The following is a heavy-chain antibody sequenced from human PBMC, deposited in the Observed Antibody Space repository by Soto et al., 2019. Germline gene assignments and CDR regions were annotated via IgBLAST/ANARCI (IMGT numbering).Heavy chain of an antibody. CDR3: ARGGRTGLVLYGMDV. CDR2: INTDGSST. V-gene: IGHV3-74*01. CDR1: GFSFSNYW. Sequence: GGSLRLSCAASGFSFSNYWMHWVRQPPGKGLVWVSHINTDGSSTTYADSVKGRFTISRDNAKNTLYLQMNSLRADDMAVYYCARGGRTGLVLYGMDVCGQGTTVTVSS. D-gene: IGHD3-16*01. J-gene: IGHJ6*02.